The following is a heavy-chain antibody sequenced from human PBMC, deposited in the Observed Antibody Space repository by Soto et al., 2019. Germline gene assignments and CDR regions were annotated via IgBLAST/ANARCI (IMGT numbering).Heavy chain of an antibody. V-gene: IGHV2-70*11. CDR3: ARSDGIAAAGTFGY. CDR2: IDWDDDK. CDR1: GFSLRTSGMC. D-gene: IGHD6-13*01. Sequence: SGPTLVTPTQTLTLNCSFPGFSLRTSGMCVSWIRQPPGKALEWLARIDWDDDKYYSTSLKTRLTISKDTSKNQVVLTMTNMDPVDTATYYCARSDGIAAAGTFGYWGQGTLVTVSS. J-gene: IGHJ4*02.